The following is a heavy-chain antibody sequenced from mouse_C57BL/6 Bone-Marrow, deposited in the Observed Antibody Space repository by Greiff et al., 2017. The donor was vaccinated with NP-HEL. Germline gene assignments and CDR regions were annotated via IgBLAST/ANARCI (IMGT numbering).Heavy chain of an antibody. D-gene: IGHD1-1*01. CDR1: GFTFSSYG. CDR3: ARRGLITTVLMDY. J-gene: IGHJ4*01. Sequence: EVKLVESGGDLVKPGGSLKLSCAASGFTFSSYGMSWVRQTPDKRLEWVATISSGGSYTYYPDSVTGRFTISRDNAKNTLYLQMSSLKSEDTAMYYCARRGLITTVLMDYWGQGTSVTVSS. CDR2: ISSGGSYT. V-gene: IGHV5-6*02.